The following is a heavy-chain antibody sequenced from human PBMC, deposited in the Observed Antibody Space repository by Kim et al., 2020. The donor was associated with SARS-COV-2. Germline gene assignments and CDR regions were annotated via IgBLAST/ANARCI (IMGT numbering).Heavy chain of an antibody. D-gene: IGHD2-15*01. CDR2: INGDESST. CDR1: GFTFSSYW. Sequence: GGSLRLSCAASGFTFSSYWMHWVRQAPGKGLVWVSRINGDESSTAYADSVKGRCTISRDNANNMLYLQMNSLRAEDTAVYHCARKDCSGVSCAFDPWGQGTLVTFSS. V-gene: IGHV3-74*01. CDR3: ARKDCSGVSCAFDP. J-gene: IGHJ5*02.